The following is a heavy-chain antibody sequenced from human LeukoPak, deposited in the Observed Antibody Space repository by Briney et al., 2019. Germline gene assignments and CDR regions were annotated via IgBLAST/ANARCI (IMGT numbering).Heavy chain of an antibody. CDR1: GYTFTGYY. Sequence: ASVTVSCKASGYTFTGYYMHWGRQAPGQGLEWMGRINPNSGGTNYAQKFQGRVTMTRDTYISTAYMELSRLRSDDTAVYYCARGAAYGSGSYWPLEDYWGQGTLVTVSS. D-gene: IGHD3-10*01. CDR2: INPNSGGT. CDR3: ARGAAYGSGSYWPLEDY. J-gene: IGHJ4*02. V-gene: IGHV1-2*06.